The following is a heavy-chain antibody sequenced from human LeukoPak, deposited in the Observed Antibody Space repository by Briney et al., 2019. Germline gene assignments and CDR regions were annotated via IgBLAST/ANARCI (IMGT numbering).Heavy chain of an antibody. CDR2: MNPNSGNT. V-gene: IGHV1-8*01. Sequence: ASVKVSCKASGYTFTSYDINWVRQATGQGLEWMGWMNPNSGNTGYAQKFQGRVTMTRNTSISTAYMELSSLRSEDTAVYYCARTYCGGDCYWGDFDYWGQGTLVTVSS. CDR3: ARTYCGGDCYWGDFDY. CDR1: GYTFTSYD. D-gene: IGHD2-21*01. J-gene: IGHJ4*02.